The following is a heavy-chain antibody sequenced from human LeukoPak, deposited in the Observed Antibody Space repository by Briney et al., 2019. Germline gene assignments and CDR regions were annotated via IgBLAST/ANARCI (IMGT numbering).Heavy chain of an antibody. CDR1: GGTFISYA. V-gene: IGHV1-69*13. Sequence: GASVKVPCKASGGTFISYAISWVRQAPGQGLEWMGGIIPIFGTANYAQKFQGRVTITADESTSTAYMELSRLRSEDTAVYYCARAGATVTTRIYYFDYWGQGTLVTVSS. CDR3: ARAGATVTTRIYYFDY. CDR2: IIPIFGTA. D-gene: IGHD4-11*01. J-gene: IGHJ4*02.